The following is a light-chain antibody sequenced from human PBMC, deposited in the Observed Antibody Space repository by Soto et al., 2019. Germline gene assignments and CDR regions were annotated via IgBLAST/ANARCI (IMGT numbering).Light chain of an antibody. CDR1: QSISRY. V-gene: IGKV3-11*01. J-gene: IGKJ4*01. CDR2: DAS. CDR3: QQRGNWPS. Sequence: EGAWTQSTATLSLSPGERATLSCRASQSISRYLAWYQQKPGQAPRLLIYDASNRATGIPARFSGSGSGTDFTLTISSLEPEDFAVYYCQQRGNWPSFGGGTKVDI.